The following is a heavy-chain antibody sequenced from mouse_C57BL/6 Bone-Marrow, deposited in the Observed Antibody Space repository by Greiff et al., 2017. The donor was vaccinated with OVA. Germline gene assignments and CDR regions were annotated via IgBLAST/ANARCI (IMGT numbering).Heavy chain of an antibody. J-gene: IGHJ1*03. V-gene: IGHV10-3*01. D-gene: IGHD1-1*01. CDR1: GFTFNTYA. CDR2: IRSKSSNYAT. CDR3: VREKGIYYGSSYWYFDV. Sequence: DVMLVESGGGLVQPKGSLKLSCAASGFTFNTYAMHWVRQAPGKGLEWVARIRSKSSNYATYYADSVKDRFTISRDDSQSMLYLQMNNLKTEDTAMYYCVREKGIYYGSSYWYFDVWGTGTTVTVSS.